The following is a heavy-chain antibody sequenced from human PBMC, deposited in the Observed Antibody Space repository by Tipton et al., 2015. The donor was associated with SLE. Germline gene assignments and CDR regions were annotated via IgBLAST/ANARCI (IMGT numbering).Heavy chain of an antibody. CDR2: ISGSSSYI. D-gene: IGHD5-12*01. V-gene: IGHV3-21*01. CDR1: GFTFSSYS. J-gene: IGHJ2*01. CDR3: ARDNPEGYGLYFDL. Sequence: GSLRLSCSASGFTFSSYSMSWVRQTPGKGLEWVSSISGSSSYIYYADLVKGRFTISRDNAKNSLYLQMNSLRAEYTAVYYCARDNPEGYGLYFDLWGRGTLVTVSS.